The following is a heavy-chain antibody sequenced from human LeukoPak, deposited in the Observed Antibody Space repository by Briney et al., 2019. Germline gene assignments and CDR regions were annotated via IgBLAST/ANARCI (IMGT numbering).Heavy chain of an antibody. CDR1: GFTFTNYW. V-gene: IGHV3-7*01. Sequence: PGGSLRLSCAASGFTFTNYWMSWVRQAPGKGLEWVANIKQDGSEKYYVNSVKGRFTISRDNAKNSLYLQMNSLRAGDTAIYYCAREDDWNYEDYWGQGTLVTVSS. CDR2: IKQDGSEK. J-gene: IGHJ4*02. D-gene: IGHD1-7*01. CDR3: AREDDWNYEDY.